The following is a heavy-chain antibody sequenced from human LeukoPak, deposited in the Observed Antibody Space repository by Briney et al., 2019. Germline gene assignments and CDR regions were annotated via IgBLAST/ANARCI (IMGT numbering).Heavy chain of an antibody. CDR3: ASHTIEAPFDY. CDR2: ISAYNGNT. Sequence: ASVKVSCKASGYTFTSYGISWVRHAPGQGLEWMGWISAYNGNTNYAQKLQGRVTMTTDTSTSTAYMELRSLRSDGTAVYYCASHTIEAPFDYWGQGTLVTVSS. CDR1: GYTFTSYG. V-gene: IGHV1-18*01. J-gene: IGHJ4*02. D-gene: IGHD5-12*01.